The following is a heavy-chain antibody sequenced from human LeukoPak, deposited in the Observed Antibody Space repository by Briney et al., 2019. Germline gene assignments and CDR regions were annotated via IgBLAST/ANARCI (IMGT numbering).Heavy chain of an antibody. CDR3: ARSRSPYNWKTRHYYYYMDV. V-gene: IGHV1-69*05. CDR1: GGTFSSYA. Sequence: ASVKVSCKASGGTFSSYAISWVRQAPGQGLEWMGGIIPIFGTANYAQKFQGRVTFTTDESTSTAYMELSSLRSEDTAVYYCARSRSPYNWKTRHYYYYMDVWGKGTTVTVSS. CDR2: IIPIFGTA. J-gene: IGHJ6*03. D-gene: IGHD1-20*01.